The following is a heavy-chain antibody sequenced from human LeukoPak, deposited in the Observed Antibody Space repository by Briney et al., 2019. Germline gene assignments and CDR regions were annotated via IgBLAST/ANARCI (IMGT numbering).Heavy chain of an antibody. Sequence: GGSLRLSCAASGFTFSSYAMSWVRQAPGKGLEWVSAISGSGGSTYYADSVKGRFTISRDNAKNSLYLQMNSLRAEDTAVYYCARDPSTVTKEDYFDYWGQGTLVTVSS. CDR1: GFTFSSYA. D-gene: IGHD4-17*01. CDR3: ARDPSTVTKEDYFDY. J-gene: IGHJ4*02. CDR2: ISGSGGST. V-gene: IGHV3-23*01.